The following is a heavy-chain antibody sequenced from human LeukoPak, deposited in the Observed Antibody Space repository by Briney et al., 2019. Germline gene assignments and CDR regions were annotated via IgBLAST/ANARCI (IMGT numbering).Heavy chain of an antibody. J-gene: IGHJ4*02. Sequence: ASVKVSCKASGYTFTSYPISWVRQAPGQGLEWMGWITTYNGNTHYAQKLQGRVTMTTETSTSTAYMDLRGLRSDDTAVYYCARGYDYGDYVGDFDYWGQGTLVTASS. CDR1: GYTFTSYP. D-gene: IGHD4-17*01. CDR2: ITTYNGNT. CDR3: ARGYDYGDYVGDFDY. V-gene: IGHV1-18*01.